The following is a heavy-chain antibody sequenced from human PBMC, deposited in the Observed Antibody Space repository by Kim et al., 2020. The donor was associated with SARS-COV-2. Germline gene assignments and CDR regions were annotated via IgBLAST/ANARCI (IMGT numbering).Heavy chain of an antibody. CDR1: TFTVSSNY. D-gene: IGHD4-17*01. CDR3: SREGVTTTGYYGLDV. V-gene: IGHV3-66*01. Sequence: GGSLRLSCAASTFTVSSNYMSWVRQAPGKGLEWVSVIYADGGTFYADSVKGRFTISSDNSRNALYLQMNSLRAEDTAVYYCSREGVTTTGYYGLDVLGEG. CDR2: IYADGGT. J-gene: IGHJ6*02.